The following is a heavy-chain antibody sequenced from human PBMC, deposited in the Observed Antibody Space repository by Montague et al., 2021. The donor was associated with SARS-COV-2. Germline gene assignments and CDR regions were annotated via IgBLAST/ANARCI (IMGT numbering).Heavy chain of an antibody. D-gene: IGHD2-2*01. CDR3: ARLRDIVVVPAAFDY. CDR1: GGSISSSSYY. J-gene: IGHJ4*02. CDR2: IYYSGST. V-gene: IGHV4-39*01. Sequence: SETLSLTCTVSGGSISSSSYYWGWIRQPPGKGLEWIGSIYYSGSTYYNPSLKGRVTISVDTSKNQFSLKLSSVTAADTAVYYCARLRDIVVVPAAFDYWGQGTLVTVSS.